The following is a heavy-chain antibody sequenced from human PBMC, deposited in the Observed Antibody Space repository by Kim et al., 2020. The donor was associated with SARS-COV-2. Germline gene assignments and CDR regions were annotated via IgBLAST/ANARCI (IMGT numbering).Heavy chain of an antibody. CDR1: GFTFSSYG. CDR2: ISYDGSNK. V-gene: IGHV3-30*18. D-gene: IGHD3-10*01. CDR3: AKGYGSGSPLGMDV. J-gene: IGHJ6*02. Sequence: GGSLRLSCAASGFTFSSYGMHWVRQAPGKGLEWVAVISYDGSNKYYADSVKGRFTISRDNSKNTLYLQMNSLRAEDTAVYYCAKGYGSGSPLGMDVWGQGTTVTVSS.